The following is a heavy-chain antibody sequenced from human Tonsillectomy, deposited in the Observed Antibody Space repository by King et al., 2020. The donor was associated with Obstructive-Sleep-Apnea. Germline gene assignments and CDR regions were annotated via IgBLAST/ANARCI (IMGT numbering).Heavy chain of an antibody. CDR2: ISKGGDFT. J-gene: IGHJ3*02. CDR3: ARERAFDYDTGRGAFDI. D-gene: IGHD3-22*01. Sequence: VQLVESGGGLVKPGESLRLSCAASKFAFSDHYMNWIRQAPGKGLDWGSYISKGGDFTNYADSFKGRLTLARDNGKKSVYLQMNNLRADDTAVYYCARERAFDYDTGRGAFDIWGQGTMVTVSS. V-gene: IGHV3-11*06. CDR1: KFAFSDHY.